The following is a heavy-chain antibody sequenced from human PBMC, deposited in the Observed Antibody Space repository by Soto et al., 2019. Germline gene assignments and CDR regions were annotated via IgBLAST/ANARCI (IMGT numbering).Heavy chain of an antibody. Sequence: QVQLQESGPGLVKPSQTLSLTCTVSGGSISSGGYYWSWIRQHPGKGLEWIGYIYYSGSTYYNPSLKSRVXXSXDXXKNQFSLKLGSVTAADSAVYYCARGRVGATTLPDYWGQGTLVTVSS. CDR3: ARGRVGATTLPDY. J-gene: IGHJ4*02. D-gene: IGHD1-26*01. V-gene: IGHV4-31*03. CDR2: IYYSGST. CDR1: GGSISSGGYY.